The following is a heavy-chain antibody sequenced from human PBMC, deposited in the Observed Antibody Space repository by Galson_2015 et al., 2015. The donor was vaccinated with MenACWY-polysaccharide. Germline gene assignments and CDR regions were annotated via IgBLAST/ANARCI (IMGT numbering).Heavy chain of an antibody. Sequence: SLRLSCAASGFTFSSIPMYWVRQAPGKGLEWVSSISGSSNVYYAASVKGRFSISRDNAKNSVFLQMNSLRAEDTAVYYCASESGGDNYFHSYWGQVTLLTVSS. CDR1: GFTFSSIP. D-gene: IGHD2-21*02. CDR3: ASESGGDNYFHSY. J-gene: IGHJ1*01. V-gene: IGHV3-21*01. CDR2: ISGSSNV.